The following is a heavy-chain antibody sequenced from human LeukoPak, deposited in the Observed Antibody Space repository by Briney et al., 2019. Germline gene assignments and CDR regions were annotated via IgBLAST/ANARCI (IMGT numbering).Heavy chain of an antibody. Sequence: GGSLRLSCAASGFTFSNAWMSWVRQAPGKGLEWVGRIKSKTDGGTTDYAAPVKGRFTISRDDSKNTLYLQMNSLKTEDTAVYYCTTDLRWLHQRNYWGQGTLVTVSS. CDR3: TTDLRWLHQRNY. CDR1: GFTFSNAW. J-gene: IGHJ4*02. CDR2: IKSKTDGGTT. D-gene: IGHD5-24*01. V-gene: IGHV3-15*01.